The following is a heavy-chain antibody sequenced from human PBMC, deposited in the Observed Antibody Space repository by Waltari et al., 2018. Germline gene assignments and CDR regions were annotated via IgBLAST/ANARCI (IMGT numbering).Heavy chain of an antibody. D-gene: IGHD6-6*01. J-gene: IGHJ6*03. CDR1: GYTFTSYD. CDR3: ARQGIAARPYYYYYMDV. CDR2: MNPNSGNT. V-gene: IGHV1-8*01. Sequence: QVQLVQSGAEVKKPGASVKVSCKASGYTFTSYDINWVRQATGQGLEWMGWMNPNSGNTGYAQKFQGRVTMTRNTSISTAYMELSSLRSEDTAVYYCARQGIAARPYYYYYMDVWGKGTTVTVSS.